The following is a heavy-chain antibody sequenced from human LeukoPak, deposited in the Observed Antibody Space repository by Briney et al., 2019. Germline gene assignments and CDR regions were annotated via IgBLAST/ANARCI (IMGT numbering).Heavy chain of an antibody. CDR2: ITSNGGST. CDR1: GFTFSTNS. V-gene: IGHV3-64D*08. CDR3: VTVGMTSIWSYLRFDP. Sequence: GGSLRLSCSASGFTFSTNSMHWVRQAPGKGLEFVSPITSNGGSTYYADSVKGRFTISRDNSKNTLYLQMSSLRAEDTAVYYCVTVGMTSIWSYLRFDPRGQGALVTVSS. D-gene: IGHD1-26*01. J-gene: IGHJ5*02.